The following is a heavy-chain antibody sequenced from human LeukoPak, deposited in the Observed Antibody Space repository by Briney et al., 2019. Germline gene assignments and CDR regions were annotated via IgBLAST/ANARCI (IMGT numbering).Heavy chain of an antibody. D-gene: IGHD1-1*01. CDR3: ARGPRGGNWNEALDY. J-gene: IGHJ4*02. CDR1: GYSFTTYW. Sequence: GESLKISCTTSGYSFTTYWIGWVRQMPGKGLEWMGMFFPGDSDTRKSPSFQDRVTLSADKSLTTAYLQWRSLKASDTAVYYCARGPRGGNWNEALDYWGQGTLVTVSS. V-gene: IGHV5-51*01. CDR2: FFPGDSDT.